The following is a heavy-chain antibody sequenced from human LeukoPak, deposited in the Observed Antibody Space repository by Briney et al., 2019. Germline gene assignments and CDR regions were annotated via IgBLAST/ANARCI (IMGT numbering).Heavy chain of an antibody. CDR2: ITSSSSYI. D-gene: IGHD6-13*01. Sequence: GGYLRLSCAASGFTFSAYSMNWVRQAPGKGLEWVSSITSSSSYIYYADSVKGRFTISRDNAKNSLYLEMNSLRAEDTAVYYCARGGSSEIDYWGQGTLVTVSS. CDR1: GFTFSAYS. V-gene: IGHV3-21*01. CDR3: ARGGSSEIDY. J-gene: IGHJ4*02.